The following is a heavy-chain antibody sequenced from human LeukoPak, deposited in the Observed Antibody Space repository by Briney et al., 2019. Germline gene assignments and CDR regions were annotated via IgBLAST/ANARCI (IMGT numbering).Heavy chain of an antibody. Sequence: KSSETLSLTCSVSGGSISSSSSDYYWGWVRQPPGKGLEWIGSISYSLTTYYNPSLKNRVTISADTSNNQFSLKLTSVTAADTAVYYCARHRHSHHYDYWGQGTLVTVSS. V-gene: IGHV4-39*01. D-gene: IGHD5-18*01. J-gene: IGHJ4*02. CDR1: GGSISSSSSDYY. CDR3: ARHRHSHHYDY. CDR2: ISYSLTT.